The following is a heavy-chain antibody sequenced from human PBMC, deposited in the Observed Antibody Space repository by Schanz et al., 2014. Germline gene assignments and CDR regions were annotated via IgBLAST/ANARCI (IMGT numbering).Heavy chain of an antibody. V-gene: IGHV3-21*06. Sequence: EVQLVESGGGLVKPGGSLRLSCTASGFSFDSYNMNWVRQSPGKGLEWVPFLSFDSRHIYYADSVKGRFTISRDNAKSYLQLQRHSLRADDTAVYYCARDGVAATTDFEYWGQGALVTVSS. D-gene: IGHD4-17*01. J-gene: IGHJ4*02. CDR3: ARDGVAATTDFEY. CDR2: LSFDSRHI. CDR1: GFSFDSYN.